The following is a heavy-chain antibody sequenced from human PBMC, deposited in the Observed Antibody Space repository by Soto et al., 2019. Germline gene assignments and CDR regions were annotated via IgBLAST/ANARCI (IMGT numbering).Heavy chain of an antibody. CDR3: ARETAVAGGLDY. J-gene: IGHJ4*02. CDR1: GGSISASSYY. Sequence: SETLSLTCTVSGGSISASSYYWGWIRQPPGRGLEWIGSMDYSGSTYYNPSLKSRVTISVDTSKSQFSLKLSSVTAADTAVYYCARETAVAGGLDYWGQGTLVTVSS. D-gene: IGHD6-19*01. V-gene: IGHV4-39*07. CDR2: MDYSGST.